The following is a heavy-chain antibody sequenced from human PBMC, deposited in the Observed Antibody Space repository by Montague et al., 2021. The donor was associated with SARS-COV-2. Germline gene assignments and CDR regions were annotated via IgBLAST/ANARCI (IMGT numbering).Heavy chain of an antibody. CDR3: AKGWDPSGWIAIYDS. V-gene: IGHV3-23*03. CDR1: GFIFSNYA. CDR2: IYGDGSKT. J-gene: IGHJ4*02. D-gene: IGHD6-19*01. Sequence: SRRISCAASGFIFSNYAMNWVRQTPGKGLEWVSVIYGDGSKTYYADSVKGRFTISRDNSKNTLYLQMNSLRTEDTALYYCAKGWDPSGWIAIYDSWGQGTLVPVSS.